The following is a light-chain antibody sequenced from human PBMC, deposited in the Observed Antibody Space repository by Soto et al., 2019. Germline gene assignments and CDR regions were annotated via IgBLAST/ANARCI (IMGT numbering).Light chain of an antibody. V-gene: IGLV1-44*01. CDR1: SSNIGRNT. CDR2: TNN. Sequence: QSVLTQPPSASGTPGQRVTISCSGSSSNIGRNTVNWYQQVPGTAPKLLIYTNNKRPSGGPDRFSGSRSGTSGSLAISGLQSEEEADYYCAAWDDSLNGPVFGGGTKLTVL. CDR3: AAWDDSLNGPV. J-gene: IGLJ3*02.